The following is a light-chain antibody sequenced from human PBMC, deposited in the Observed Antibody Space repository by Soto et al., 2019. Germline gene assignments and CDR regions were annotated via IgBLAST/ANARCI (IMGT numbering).Light chain of an antibody. J-gene: IGKJ4*01. Sequence: EVVLTQSPGTLSLSPWERATLSCRASQSVSSSFLAWYQQKPGQAPRLLIYGASSRATGIPDRFSGSGSGTEFTLTISRLEPEDFAMYYCQQYGRSPLTFGGGTKVDIK. CDR2: GAS. CDR3: QQYGRSPLT. CDR1: QSVSSSF. V-gene: IGKV3-20*01.